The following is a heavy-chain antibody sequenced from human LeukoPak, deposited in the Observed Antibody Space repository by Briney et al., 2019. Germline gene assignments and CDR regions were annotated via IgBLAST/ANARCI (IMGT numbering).Heavy chain of an antibody. J-gene: IGHJ6*03. D-gene: IGHD3-10*01. Sequence: PGGSLRLSCAASGFTFSSYSMNWVRQAPGKGLEWVSTISGSGGSAYYADSVKGRFTISRDNSKNTLYLQINSLRAEDTAVYYCGGGGFGEAYYYYYYMDVWGKGTTVTVSS. CDR2: ISGSGGSA. CDR3: GGGGFGEAYYYYYYMDV. V-gene: IGHV3-23*01. CDR1: GFTFSSYS.